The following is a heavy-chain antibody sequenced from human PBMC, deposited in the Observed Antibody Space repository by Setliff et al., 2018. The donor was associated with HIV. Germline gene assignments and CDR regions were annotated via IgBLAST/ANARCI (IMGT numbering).Heavy chain of an antibody. D-gene: IGHD3-9*01. CDR3: ARGLSISNPYYDILTGPGVY. V-gene: IGHV1-46*01. CDR2: INPSGGST. CDR1: GYTFTSYH. J-gene: IGHJ4*02. Sequence: ASVKVSCKASGYTFTSYHMYWARQAPGQGLEWMGAINPSGGSTRYAQKFQGRVTMTRDTSTSTVYMELSSLRSEDTAVYYCARGLSISNPYYDILTGPGVYWGQGTLVTVSS.